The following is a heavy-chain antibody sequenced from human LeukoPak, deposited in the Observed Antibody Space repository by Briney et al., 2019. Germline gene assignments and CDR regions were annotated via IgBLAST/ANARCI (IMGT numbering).Heavy chain of an antibody. D-gene: IGHD3-22*01. V-gene: IGHV1-69*06. Sequence: SVKVSCKASGYTFTTYAMNWVRQAPGQGLEWMGGIIPIFGTANYAQKFQGRVTITADKSTSTAYMELSSLRSEDTAVYYCARKVPNDSSGYYYRGQFDPWGQGTLVTVSS. CDR1: GYTFTTYA. CDR2: IIPIFGTA. CDR3: ARKVPNDSSGYYYRGQFDP. J-gene: IGHJ5*02.